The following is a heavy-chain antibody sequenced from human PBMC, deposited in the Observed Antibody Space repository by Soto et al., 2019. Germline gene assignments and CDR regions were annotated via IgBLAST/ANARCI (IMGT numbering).Heavy chain of an antibody. CDR3: AFGVVRDTEGMDV. CDR1: GFTFSSYA. CDR2: ISYDGSNK. D-gene: IGHD3-3*01. J-gene: IGHJ6*02. Sequence: QVQLVESGGGVVQPGRSLRLSCAASGFTFSSYAMHWVRQAPGKGLEWVAVISYDGSNKYYADSVKGRFTISRDNSKNTLYLQMNSLRAEDTAVYYCAFGVVRDTEGMDVWGQGTTVTVSS. V-gene: IGHV3-30*04.